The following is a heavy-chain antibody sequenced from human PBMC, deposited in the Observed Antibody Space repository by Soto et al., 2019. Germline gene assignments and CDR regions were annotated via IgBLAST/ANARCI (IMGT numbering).Heavy chain of an antibody. CDR1: GYTFTHFD. Sequence: QVQLVQSGAEVRKPGASVKVSCRASGYTFTHFDINWVRQAPGHGLEWMGWMNPDSGKTAYAEKFRGRVTMTRNTSMSTAYMELTSLTSEDTAVYYCARVPDYGDFGRWFDPWGQGTQVIVTS. J-gene: IGHJ5*02. CDR3: ARVPDYGDFGRWFDP. V-gene: IGHV1-8*01. CDR2: MNPDSGKT. D-gene: IGHD4-17*01.